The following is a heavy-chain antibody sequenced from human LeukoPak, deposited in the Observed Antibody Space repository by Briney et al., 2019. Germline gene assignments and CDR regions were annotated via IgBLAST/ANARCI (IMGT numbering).Heavy chain of an antibody. Sequence: PGGSLRLSCAASGFTLSKYWMSWVRQAPGKGLEWVANIKKEGGSERNYVDSVKGRFTVSSDYAKNSLYLQINSLKASDTAMYYCARHEDFTYGGPPGAFDIWGQGTMVTVSS. J-gene: IGHJ3*02. CDR3: ARHEDFTYGGPPGAFDI. CDR1: GFTLSKYW. D-gene: IGHD4-23*01. V-gene: IGHV3-7*03. CDR2: IKKEGGSER.